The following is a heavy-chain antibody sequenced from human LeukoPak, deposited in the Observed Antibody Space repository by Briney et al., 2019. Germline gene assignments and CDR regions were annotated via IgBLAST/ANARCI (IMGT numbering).Heavy chain of an antibody. CDR3: ARESRIQLWLSLDY. CDR1: GGSISSYY. V-gene: IGHV4-4*07. CDR2: IYTSGST. Sequence: PSETLSLTCTVSGGSISSYYWSWIRQPAGKGLEWFGRIYTSGSTNHNPSLKSRVTMSVDTSKNQFSLKLSSVTAADTAVYYCARESRIQLWLSLDYWGQGTLVTVSS. J-gene: IGHJ4*02. D-gene: IGHD5-18*01.